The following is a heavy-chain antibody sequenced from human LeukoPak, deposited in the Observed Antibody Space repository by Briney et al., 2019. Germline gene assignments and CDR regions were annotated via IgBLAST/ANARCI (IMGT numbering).Heavy chain of an antibody. CDR1: GGSISSYY. V-gene: IGHV4-59*01. D-gene: IGHD2-15*01. CDR3: ARDLRGYCSGGSCYGPDAFDI. Sequence: PSETLSLTCTVSGGSISSYYWSWIRQPPGRGLEWIGYIYYSGSTNYNPSLKSRVTISVDTSKNQFSLKLSSVTAADTAVYYCARDLRGYCSGGSCYGPDAFDIRGQGTMVTVSS. CDR2: IYYSGST. J-gene: IGHJ3*02.